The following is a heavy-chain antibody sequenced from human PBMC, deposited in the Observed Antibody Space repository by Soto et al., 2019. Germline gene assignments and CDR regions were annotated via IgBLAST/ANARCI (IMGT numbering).Heavy chain of an antibody. CDR3: AREPQDVNYDILTGYFSHNWFDP. Sequence: ASVKVSCKASGYTFTSYDINWVRQATGQGLEWMGWMNPNSGNTGYAQKFQGRVTMTRNTSISTAYMELSSLRSEDTAVYYCAREPQDVNYDILTGYFSHNWFDPWGQGTLVTVSS. V-gene: IGHV1-8*01. J-gene: IGHJ5*02. D-gene: IGHD3-9*01. CDR2: MNPNSGNT. CDR1: GYTFTSYD.